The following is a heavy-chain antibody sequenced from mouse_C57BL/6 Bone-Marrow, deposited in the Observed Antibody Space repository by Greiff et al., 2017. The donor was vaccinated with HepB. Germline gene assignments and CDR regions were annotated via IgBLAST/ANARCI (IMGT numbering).Heavy chain of an antibody. D-gene: IGHD1-1*01. CDR2: ISSGSSTI. CDR3: ARPGIDYYGSSQGYAMDY. V-gene: IGHV5-17*01. J-gene: IGHJ4*01. CDR1: GFTFSDYG. Sequence: EVNVVESGGGLVKPGGSLKLSCAASGFTFSDYGMHWVRQAPEKGLEWVAYISSGSSTIYYADTVKGRFTISRDNAKNTLFLQMTSLRSEDTAMYYCARPGIDYYGSSQGYAMDYWGQGTSVTVSS.